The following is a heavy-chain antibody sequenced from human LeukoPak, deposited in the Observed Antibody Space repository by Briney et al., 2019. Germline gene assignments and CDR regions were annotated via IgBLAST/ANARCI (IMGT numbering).Heavy chain of an antibody. J-gene: IGHJ6*02. CDR3: ARGAVAYYYYGMDV. Sequence: VASVKVSCKASGYTFTSNYIHWVRQAPGQGLEWMGGIIPIFGTANYAQKFQGRVTITADESTSTAYMELSSLRSEDTAVYYCARGAVAYYYYGMDVWGQGTTVTVSS. CDR1: GYTFTSNY. CDR2: IIPIFGTA. V-gene: IGHV1-69*13. D-gene: IGHD4-23*01.